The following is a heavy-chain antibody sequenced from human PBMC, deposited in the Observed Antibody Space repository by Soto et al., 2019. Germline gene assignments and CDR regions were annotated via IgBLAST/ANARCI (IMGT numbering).Heavy chain of an antibody. CDR3: ARGNESSGYYYRFDY. CDR1: GGTFSSYA. J-gene: IGHJ4*02. CDR2: IIPIFGTA. D-gene: IGHD3-22*01. Sequence: QVQLVQSGAEVKKPGSSVKVSCKASGGTFSSYAISWVRQAPGQGLEWMGGIIPIFGTANYAQKFQGRVTIXXDXSXTTAYMELSSLRSEDTAVYYCARGNESSGYYYRFDYWGQGTLVTVSS. V-gene: IGHV1-69*12.